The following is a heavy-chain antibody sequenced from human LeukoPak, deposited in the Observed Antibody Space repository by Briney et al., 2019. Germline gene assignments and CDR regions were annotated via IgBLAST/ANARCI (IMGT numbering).Heavy chain of an antibody. CDR3: ARVWAAAATDYYGMDV. CDR2: IYHSGST. D-gene: IGHD6-13*01. CDR1: GGSISSSNW. V-gene: IGHV4-4*02. Sequence: SGTLPLTCAVSGGSISSSNWWSWVRQPPGKGLEWIGEIYHSGSTNYNPSLKSRVTISVDKSKNQFSLKLSSVTAADTAVYYCARVWAAAATDYYGMDVWGQGTTVTVSS. J-gene: IGHJ6*02.